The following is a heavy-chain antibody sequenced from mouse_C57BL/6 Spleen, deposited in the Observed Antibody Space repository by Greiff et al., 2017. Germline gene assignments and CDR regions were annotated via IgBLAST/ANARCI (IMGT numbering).Heavy chain of an antibody. V-gene: IGHV1-77*01. D-gene: IGHD2-3*01. J-gene: IGHJ4*01. Sequence: QVQLKQSGAELVKPGASVKISCKASGYTFTDYYINWVKQRPGQGLEWIGKIGPGSGSTYYNEKFKGKATLTADKSSSTAYMQLSSLTSEDTAVDFYARSPDGYYPYYYAMGCWGQGASVTVSS. CDR1: GYTFTDYY. CDR3: ARSPDGYYPYYYAMGC. CDR2: IGPGSGST.